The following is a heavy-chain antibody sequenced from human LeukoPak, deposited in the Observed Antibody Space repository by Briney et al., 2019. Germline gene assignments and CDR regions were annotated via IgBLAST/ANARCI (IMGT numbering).Heavy chain of an antibody. CDR3: ARVVYSYGFRGDSLFDY. CDR1: GGTFSSYA. D-gene: IGHD5-18*01. J-gene: IGHJ4*02. Sequence: ASVKVSCKASGGTFSSYAISWARQAPGQGLEWMGRIIPILGIANYAQKFQGRVTITADKSTSTAYMELSSLRSEDTAVYYCARVVYSYGFRGDSLFDYWGQGTLITVSS. V-gene: IGHV1-69*04. CDR2: IIPILGIA.